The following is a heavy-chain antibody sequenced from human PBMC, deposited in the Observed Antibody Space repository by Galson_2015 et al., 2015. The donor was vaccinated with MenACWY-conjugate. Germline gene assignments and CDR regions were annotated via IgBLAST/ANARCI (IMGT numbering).Heavy chain of an antibody. D-gene: IGHD3-10*01. Sequence: SLRLSCAVSGFSFNNYAMNWVRQGPGKGLEWVAAIRGRGGSTFYADSVRGRFSISRDIIKNTLYLQMNSLRAEDTAVYYCAKDQTFYYGSGNRKVFDYWGQGTLVTVSS. CDR1: GFSFNNYA. V-gene: IGHV3-23*01. CDR2: IRGRGGST. CDR3: AKDQTFYYGSGNRKVFDY. J-gene: IGHJ4*02.